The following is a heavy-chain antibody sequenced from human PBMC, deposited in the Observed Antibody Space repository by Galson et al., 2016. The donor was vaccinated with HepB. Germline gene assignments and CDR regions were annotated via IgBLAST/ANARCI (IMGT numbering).Heavy chain of an antibody. CDR1: GFTFSSYW. J-gene: IGHJ4*02. CDR3: ARVGAFMEWSLGY. CDR2: INSDGSST. D-gene: IGHD3-3*02. V-gene: IGHV3-74*01. Sequence: SLRLSCAASGFTFSSYWMHWVRQAPGKGPVWVSRINSDGSSTSYADSVKGRFTISRDNAKNMPYPQMNSLRAEDTAAYYCARVGAFMEWSLGYWGQGTLVTVSS.